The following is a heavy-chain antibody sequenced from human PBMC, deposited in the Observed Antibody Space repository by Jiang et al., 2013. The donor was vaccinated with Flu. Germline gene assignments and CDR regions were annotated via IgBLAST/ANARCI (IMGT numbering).Heavy chain of an antibody. CDR1: GFSLSPTKMC. J-gene: IGHJ4*02. Sequence: KPTQTLTLTCSFSGFSLSPTKMCVAWIRQPPGKALEWLGRTCRNDDGYDAFYSTSLKPRVSLSRDASRSQVVLTMTNVDPLDTATYFCARSHDGAVFALDFWGQGILVTVSS. V-gene: IGHV2-70*16. CDR2: TCRNDDGYDA. CDR3: ARSHDGAVFALDF. D-gene: IGHD3-10*02.